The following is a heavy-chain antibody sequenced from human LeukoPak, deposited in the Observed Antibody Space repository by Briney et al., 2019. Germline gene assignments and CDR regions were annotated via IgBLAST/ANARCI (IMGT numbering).Heavy chain of an antibody. D-gene: IGHD4-17*01. V-gene: IGHV4-4*07. J-gene: IGHJ4*02. Sequence: PSETLSLTCTVSGDSISRYYWSWIRQPAGKGPEWIGRFYTIGSTNYNPSLKSRVTMSLDTSKNQFSLTLNSVTAADTAVYYCARSAPSVTSYYFDSWGQGTLVTVSS. CDR1: GDSISRYY. CDR2: FYTIGST. CDR3: ARSAPSVTSYYFDS.